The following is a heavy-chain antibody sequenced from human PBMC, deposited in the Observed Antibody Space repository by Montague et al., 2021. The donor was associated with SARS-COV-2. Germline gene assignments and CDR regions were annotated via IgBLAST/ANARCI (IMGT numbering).Heavy chain of an antibody. D-gene: IGHD6-6*01. CDR2: IYYSGGI. J-gene: IGHJ5*02. CDR3: ARAVSARRAVNWFDP. V-gene: IGHV4-59*11. Sequence: SETLSLTCTVSGGSMSDHYWAWIRQPPGKGLEWLAYIYYSGGINSNASXXSRVSMSVDTSKNQFSLKLTSVTAADTAVYYCARAVSARRAVNWFDPWGQGTLVTVSS. CDR1: GGSMSDHY.